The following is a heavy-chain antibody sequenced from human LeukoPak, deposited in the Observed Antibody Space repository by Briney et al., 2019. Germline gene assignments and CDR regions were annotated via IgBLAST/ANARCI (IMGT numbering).Heavy chain of an antibody. CDR3: ARSVPDHTRFDF. J-gene: IGHJ4*02. D-gene: IGHD1-14*01. CDR2: FKTNYNQV. CDR1: GFTFSDYA. Sequence: GGSLRLSCVASGFTFSDYAMNWVRQAPGKGLEWVSTFKTNYNQVYYAESVRGRFTISTDNSKNTAYLQMNGLRVGDTALYYCARSVPDHTRFDFWGQGALVTVSS. V-gene: IGHV3-23*05.